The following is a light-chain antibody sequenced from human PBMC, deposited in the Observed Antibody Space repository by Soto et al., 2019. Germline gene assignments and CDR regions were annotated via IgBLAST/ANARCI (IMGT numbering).Light chain of an antibody. CDR1: SSDVGGYNY. J-gene: IGLJ2*01. Sequence: QSVLTQPASVSGFPGQSITISCTGTSSDVGGYNYVSWYQQHPGKAPKLMTYDVSNRPSGVSDRFSGSKSGNTASLTISGLQAEDEADYYCSSYTSSSTVVFGGGTKLTVL. CDR2: DVS. CDR3: SSYTSSSTVV. V-gene: IGLV2-14*01.